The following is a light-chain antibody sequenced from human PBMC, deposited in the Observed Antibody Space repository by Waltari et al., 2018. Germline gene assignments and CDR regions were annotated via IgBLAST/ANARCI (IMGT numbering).Light chain of an antibody. CDR1: TSDIGLYNY. V-gene: IGLV2-14*01. CDR3: SSYTRSTTYVL. Sequence: QSALTQPASVSGSPGQSITISCTGTTSDIGLYNYVSWYQHRPGRAPKLIIYAVRKRPSGFSSRFSRSKSGNTASLAISGLHPEDEGYYFCSSYTRSTTYVLFGGGTRVTVL. J-gene: IGLJ2*01. CDR2: AVR.